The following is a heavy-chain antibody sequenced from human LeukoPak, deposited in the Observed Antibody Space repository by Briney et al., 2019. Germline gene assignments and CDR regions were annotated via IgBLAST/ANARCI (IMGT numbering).Heavy chain of an antibody. Sequence: ASVKVSCKASGYTFTGYYMHWVRQAPGQGLEWMGWINPNSGGTNYAQKSQGRVTMTRDTSISTAYMELSRLRSDDTAVYYCALYYDFWSGYPWFDTWGQGTLVTVSS. CDR3: ALYYDFWSGYPWFDT. D-gene: IGHD3-3*01. CDR2: INPNSGGT. V-gene: IGHV1-2*02. J-gene: IGHJ5*02. CDR1: GYTFTGYY.